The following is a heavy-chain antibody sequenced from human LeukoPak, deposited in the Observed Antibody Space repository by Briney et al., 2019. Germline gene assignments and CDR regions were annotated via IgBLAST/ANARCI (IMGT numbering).Heavy chain of an antibody. CDR1: GFTFDDYA. J-gene: IGHJ4*02. CDR2: ISGSGGST. D-gene: IGHD3-22*01. CDR3: AKDSRLRYYDSSGYYLA. Sequence: GGSLRLSCAASGFTFDDYAMHWVRQAPGKGLEWVSAISGSGGSTYYADSVKGRFTISRDNSKNTLYLQMNSLRAEDTAVYYCAKDSRLRYYDSSGYYLAWGQGTLVTVSS. V-gene: IGHV3-23*01.